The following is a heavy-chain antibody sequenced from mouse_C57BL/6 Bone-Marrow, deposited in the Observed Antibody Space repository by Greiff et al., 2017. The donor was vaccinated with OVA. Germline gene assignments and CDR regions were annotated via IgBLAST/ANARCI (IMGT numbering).Heavy chain of an antibody. CDR3: ARRRVYYGNHAMDY. CDR2: INPGSGGT. J-gene: IGHJ4*01. Sequence: VQLVESGAELVRPGTSVKVSCKASGYAFTNYLIEWVKQRPGQGLEWIGVINPGSGGTNYNEKFKGKATLTADKSSSTAYMQLSSLTSEDSAVYFCARRRVYYGNHAMDYWGQGTSVTVSS. CDR1: GYAFTNYL. V-gene: IGHV1-54*01. D-gene: IGHD2-1*01.